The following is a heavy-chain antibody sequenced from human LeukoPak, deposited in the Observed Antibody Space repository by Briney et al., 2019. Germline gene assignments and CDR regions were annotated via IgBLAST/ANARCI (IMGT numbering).Heavy chain of an antibody. D-gene: IGHD6-13*01. J-gene: IGHJ5*02. CDR2: ISAYNGNT. Sequence: ASVKVSCKASGYTFTIYGISWGRQAPGQGLEWMGWISAYNGNTNYSQKLQSRVTMTTDTSTSTAYMKLRSLRSDDTAVYYCARVIAAAGNWFAPCGQGTLVTVSS. CDR3: ARVIAAAGNWFAP. CDR1: GYTFTIYG. V-gene: IGHV1-18*01.